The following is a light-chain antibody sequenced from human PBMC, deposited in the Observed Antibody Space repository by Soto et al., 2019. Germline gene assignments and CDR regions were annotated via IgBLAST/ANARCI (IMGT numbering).Light chain of an antibody. Sequence: EIVLTQSPGTLSLSPGERATLSCRASQNVNSNFFAWYQQKAGQAPRLLIYGVSSRATGIPDRFSGSGADTDFTLTISGLEPEDFAVYYCQQYNNWPTWTFGQGTKVDIK. CDR3: QQYNNWPTWT. J-gene: IGKJ1*01. CDR1: QNVNSNF. V-gene: IGKV3-20*01. CDR2: GVS.